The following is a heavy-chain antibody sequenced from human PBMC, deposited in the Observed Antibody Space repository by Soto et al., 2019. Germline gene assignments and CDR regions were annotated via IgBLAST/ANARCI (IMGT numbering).Heavy chain of an antibody. CDR3: ATAAVVTGYYKGNTQFDY. J-gene: IGHJ4*02. V-gene: IGHV1-3*01. CDR1: GYTFTSYA. D-gene: IGHD3-9*01. CDR2: INAGNGNT. Sequence: QVQLVQSGAEVKKPGASVKVSCKASGYTFTSYAMHWVRQATGQSLEWMGWINAGNGNTKYSQKFQGRGTITRDTSASTDNMELSRPRSEDTAVYYCATAAVVTGYYKGNTQFDYWGQGGMNTVSS.